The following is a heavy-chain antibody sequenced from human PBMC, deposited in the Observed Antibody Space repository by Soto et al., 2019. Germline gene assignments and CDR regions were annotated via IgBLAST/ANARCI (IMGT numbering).Heavy chain of an antibody. D-gene: IGHD3-22*01. J-gene: IGHJ3*02. CDR3: ARDAPNYYDSSGYYFGPVLSDAFDI. Sequence: GGSLRLSCAASGFTFSSYSMNWVRQAPGKGLEWVSYISSSSSTIYYAHSVKGRFTISRDNAKNSLYLQMNSLRDEDTAVYYCARDAPNYYDSSGYYFGPVLSDAFDIWGQGTMVTVSS. CDR1: GFTFSSYS. V-gene: IGHV3-48*02. CDR2: ISSSSSTI.